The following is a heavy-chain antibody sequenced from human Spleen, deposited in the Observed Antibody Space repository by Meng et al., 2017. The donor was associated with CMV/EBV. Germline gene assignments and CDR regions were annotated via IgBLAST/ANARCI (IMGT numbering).Heavy chain of an antibody. Sequence: QVTLKESAPVLLKPTETLTLTCTVSGFSLSNARMAVSWIRQPPGKALEWLAHIFSNDEKSYNTSLKSRLTISRDTSRSQVVLTMTNMDPVDTATYYCARVFVAGGKYFDYWGQGTLVTVSS. J-gene: IGHJ4*02. CDR2: IFSNDEK. CDR1: GFSLSNARMA. CDR3: ARVFVAGGKYFDY. V-gene: IGHV2-26*01. D-gene: IGHD2-15*01.